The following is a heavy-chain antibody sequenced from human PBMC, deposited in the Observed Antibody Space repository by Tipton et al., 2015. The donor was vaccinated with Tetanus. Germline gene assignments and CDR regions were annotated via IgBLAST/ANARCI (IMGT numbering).Heavy chain of an antibody. CDR2: ISGRDGNT. D-gene: IGHD3-22*01. Sequence: SLRLSCAASGFTFSSYAMNWVRQAPGKGLEWVAAISGRDGNTYYADSVRGRFTISRDNSKNTLYLQMNSLRAEDTAVYYCAREAYYYDSSGYNNYFDYWGQGTLVTVSS. J-gene: IGHJ4*02. V-gene: IGHV3-23*01. CDR1: GFTFSSYA. CDR3: AREAYYYDSSGYNNYFDY.